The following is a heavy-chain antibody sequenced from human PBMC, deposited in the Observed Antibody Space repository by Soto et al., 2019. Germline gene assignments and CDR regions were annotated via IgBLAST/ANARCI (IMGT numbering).Heavy chain of an antibody. CDR1: GFTFSSYG. Sequence: VGSLRLSCAASGFTFSSYGMHWVRQAPGKGLALVAVISYDGSNKYYADSVKGRFTISRDNSKNTLYLQMNRLTAEDTAVYYCAKGAFSHDFWSGAPGHDYYYCMDVWGHGTTVTVSS. J-gene: IGHJ6*02. V-gene: IGHV3-30*18. D-gene: IGHD3-3*01. CDR3: AKGAFSHDFWSGAPGHDYYYCMDV. CDR2: ISYDGSNK.